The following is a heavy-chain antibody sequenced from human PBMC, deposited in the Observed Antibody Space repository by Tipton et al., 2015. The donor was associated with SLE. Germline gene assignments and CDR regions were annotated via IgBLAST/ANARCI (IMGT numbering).Heavy chain of an antibody. V-gene: IGHV4-59*01. CDR2: IYYSGST. CDR1: GGSISSYY. J-gene: IGHJ4*02. CDR3: ARDMDNWNDLPPDY. D-gene: IGHD1-1*01. Sequence: TLSLTCAVSGGSISSYYWSWIRQPPGKGLEWIGYIYYSGSTNYNPSLKSRVTISVDTSKNQFSLKLSSVTAADTAVYYCARDMDNWNDLPPDYWGQGTLVTVSS.